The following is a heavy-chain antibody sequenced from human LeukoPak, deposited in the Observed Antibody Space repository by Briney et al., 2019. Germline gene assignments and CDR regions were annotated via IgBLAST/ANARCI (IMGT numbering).Heavy chain of an antibody. D-gene: IGHD5-18*01. CDR2: IWYDGSNK. Sequence: GGSLRLSCAASGFTFSSYGMHWVRQAPGKGLEWVAVIWYDGSNKYYADSVKGRFTISRDNSKNTLYLQMNSLRAEDTAVYYCARDLYGGGYSYGSYYYYGMDVWGKGTTVTVSS. CDR3: ARDLYGGGYSYGSYYYYGMDV. CDR1: GFTFSSYG. J-gene: IGHJ6*04. V-gene: IGHV3-33*01.